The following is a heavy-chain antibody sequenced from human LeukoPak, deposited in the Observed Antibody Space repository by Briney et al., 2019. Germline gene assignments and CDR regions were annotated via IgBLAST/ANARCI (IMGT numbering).Heavy chain of an antibody. D-gene: IGHD1-26*01. Sequence: KPSETLSLTCTVSGGSISSYYWSWIRQPPGKGLEWIGYIYYSGSTNYNPSLKSRVTISVDTSKNQFSLKLSSVTAADTAVYYCARGFGGSPYYYYGMDVWGQGTTVTVSS. V-gene: IGHV4-59*01. CDR2: IYYSGST. CDR3: ARGFGGSPYYYYGMDV. J-gene: IGHJ6*02. CDR1: GGSISSYY.